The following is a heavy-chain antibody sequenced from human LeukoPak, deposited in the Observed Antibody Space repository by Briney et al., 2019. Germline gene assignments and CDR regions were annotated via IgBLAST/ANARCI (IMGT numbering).Heavy chain of an antibody. CDR2: ISYGGGEK. V-gene: IGHV3-30*01. CDR1: GFTFSNYA. Sequence: GGSLRLSCVASGFTFSNYAMHWVRQAPGKGLEWVALISYGGGEKYYADSVKGRFTISRDDSKKTVYLQMDSLRVEDTAVYFCARDEGTDFDYWGRGTLVTVSS. J-gene: IGHJ4*02. CDR3: ARDEGTDFDY.